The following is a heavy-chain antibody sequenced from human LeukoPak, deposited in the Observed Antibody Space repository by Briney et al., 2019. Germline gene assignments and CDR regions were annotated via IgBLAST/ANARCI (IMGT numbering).Heavy chain of an antibody. D-gene: IGHD2-21*01. J-gene: IGHJ5*02. CDR2: IWHSGRT. CDR1: GGSISTYY. Sequence: SETLSLTCTVSGGSISTYYWSWIRQPPGKGLEWIGYIWHSGRTNYNPSLESRVTVSQDTSKNQFSLKLSSVTAADTAVYYCVRQSDLNWFDPWGQGTLVTVSS. CDR3: VRQSDLNWFDP. V-gene: IGHV4-59*08.